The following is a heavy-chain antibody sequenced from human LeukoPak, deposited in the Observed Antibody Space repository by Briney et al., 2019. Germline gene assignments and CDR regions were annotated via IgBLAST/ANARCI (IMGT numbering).Heavy chain of an antibody. CDR3: ARSTVTTLFDY. D-gene: IGHD4-17*01. Sequence: YTXXXXYMHWVRQAPGQGLEWMGWINPNSGGTNYAQKFQGRVTMTRDTSISTAYMELSRLRSDDTAVYYCARSTVTTLFDYWGQGTLVTVSS. J-gene: IGHJ4*02. V-gene: IGHV1-2*02. CDR1: YTXXXXY. CDR2: INPNSGGT.